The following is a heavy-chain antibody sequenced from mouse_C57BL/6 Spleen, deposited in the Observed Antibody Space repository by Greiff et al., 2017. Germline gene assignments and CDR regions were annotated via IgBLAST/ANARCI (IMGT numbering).Heavy chain of an antibody. CDR1: GYTFTSYW. Sequence: VQLQQPGAELVMPGASVKLSCKASGYTFTSYWMHWVKQRPGQGLEWIGEIDPSDSYTNYNQKFKGKSTLTVDKSSSTAYMQLSSLTSEDSAVYYCARKGIYNDYEDAMDDWGQGTSVTVSS. J-gene: IGHJ4*01. CDR2: IDPSDSYT. D-gene: IGHD2-4*01. CDR3: ARKGIYNDYEDAMDD. V-gene: IGHV1-69*01.